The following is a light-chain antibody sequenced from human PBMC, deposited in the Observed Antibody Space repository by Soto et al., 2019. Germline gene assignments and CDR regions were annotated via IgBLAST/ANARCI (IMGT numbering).Light chain of an antibody. CDR3: QQYNNWPIT. V-gene: IGKV3-15*01. CDR1: QSVSSN. CDR2: GVS. J-gene: IGKJ4*01. Sequence: EIVMTQSPATLSVSPGERATLSCRASQSVSSNLAWYQQKPGQAPRLLIYGVSTRATGIPARFSGSGSETEFTLTISSLQYEDFAICLCQQYNNWPITFAGGTKVEIK.